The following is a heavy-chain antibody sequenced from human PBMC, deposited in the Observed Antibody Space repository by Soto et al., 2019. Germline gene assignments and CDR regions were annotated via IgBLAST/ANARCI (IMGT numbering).Heavy chain of an antibody. V-gene: IGHV4-59*11. CDR1: GCSISSHY. CDR2: IYYRGST. D-gene: IGHD1-26*01. J-gene: IGHJ6*02. CDR3: GRDGREAYGMDV. Sequence: SETLPLTCTVSGCSISSHYWSWVRQAPGKGLEWIGTIYYRGSTTYNPSLRSRSTISVDTSNNQFSLKLNSVTTADTAVYCCGRDGREAYGMDVWGQGTKVTVPS.